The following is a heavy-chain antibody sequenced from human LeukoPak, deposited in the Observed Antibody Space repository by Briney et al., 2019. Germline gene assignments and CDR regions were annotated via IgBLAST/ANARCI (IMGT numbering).Heavy chain of an antibody. Sequence: SETLSLTCTVSGGSISSYYWSWIRQPAGKGLEWIGRIYTSGSTNYNPSLKSRVTMSVDTSKNQFSLKLSSVTAADTAVYYCARDRIAAASNWFDPWGQGTLVTVSS. CDR1: GGSISSYY. V-gene: IGHV4-4*07. D-gene: IGHD6-13*01. CDR2: IYTSGST. J-gene: IGHJ5*02. CDR3: ARDRIAAASNWFDP.